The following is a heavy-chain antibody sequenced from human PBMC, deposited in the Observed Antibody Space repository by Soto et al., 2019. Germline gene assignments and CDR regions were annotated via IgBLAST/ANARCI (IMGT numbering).Heavy chain of an antibody. CDR1: GGSISSSNW. J-gene: IGHJ4*02. D-gene: IGHD5-18*01. Sequence: QVQLQESGPGLVKPSGTLSLTCAVSGGSISSSNWWSWVRQPPGKGLEWIGAIYHIGSTNYNPSLKSRVTISVDKSKTQFSRKLSSVTAADTAVYYCAGNVDTAMGDFDYWGQGTLVTVSS. V-gene: IGHV4-4*02. CDR2: IYHIGST. CDR3: AGNVDTAMGDFDY.